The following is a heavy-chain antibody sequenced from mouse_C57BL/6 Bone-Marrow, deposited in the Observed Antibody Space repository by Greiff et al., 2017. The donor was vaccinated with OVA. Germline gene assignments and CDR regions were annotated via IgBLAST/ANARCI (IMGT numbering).Heavy chain of an antibody. V-gene: IGHV1-31*01. CDR2: IYPYNGVS. Sequence: EVHLVESGPELVTPGASVKISCTASGYSFTGYYMHLVTQSHGNILAWIGYIYPYNGVSSYNQKFKGKATLTVDKSSSTAYMELRSLTSEDSAVYYCARGKWVLLFDYWGQGTTLTVSS. D-gene: IGHD2-3*01. J-gene: IGHJ2*01. CDR3: ARGKWVLLFDY. CDR1: GYSFTGYY.